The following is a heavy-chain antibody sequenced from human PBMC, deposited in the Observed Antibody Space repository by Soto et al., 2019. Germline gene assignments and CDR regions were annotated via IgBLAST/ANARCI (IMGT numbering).Heavy chain of an antibody. CDR1: GGTFSSYA. J-gene: IGHJ6*02. CDR2: IIPIFGTA. V-gene: IGHV1-69*13. Sequence: GASVKVSWKASGGTFSSYAISWVRQAPGQGLEWMGGIIPIFGTANYAQKFQGRVTITADESTSTAYMELSSLRSEDTAVYYCASPSKNYYYYGMDVWGQGTTVTVSS. CDR3: ASPSKNYYYYGMDV.